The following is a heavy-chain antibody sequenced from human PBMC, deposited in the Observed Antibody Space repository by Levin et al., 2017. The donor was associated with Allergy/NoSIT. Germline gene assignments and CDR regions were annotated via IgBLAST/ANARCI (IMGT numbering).Heavy chain of an antibody. Sequence: SQTLSLTCTVSGGSISSSSYYWGWIRQPPGKGLEWIGSIYYSGSTYYNPSLKSRVTISVDTSKNQFSLKLSSVTAADTAVYYCARHEGSTSCYGCHWFDPWGQGTLVTVSS. CDR3: ARHEGSTSCYGCHWFDP. V-gene: IGHV4-39*01. CDR1: GGSISSSSYY. CDR2: IYYSGST. D-gene: IGHD2-2*01. J-gene: IGHJ5*02.